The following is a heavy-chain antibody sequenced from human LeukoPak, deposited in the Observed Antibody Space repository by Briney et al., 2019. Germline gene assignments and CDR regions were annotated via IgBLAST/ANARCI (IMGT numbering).Heavy chain of an antibody. CDR3: AREDIEPTNAFDI. D-gene: IGHD5-24*01. Sequence: PSETLSLTCTVSGGSISSYYWSWIRQPPGKGLEWIGYIYYSGSTNYNPSLKSRVTISVDTSKNQFSLKLSSVTAADTAVYYCAREDIEPTNAFDIWGQGTMVTVSS. CDR1: GGSISSYY. J-gene: IGHJ3*02. CDR2: IYYSGST. V-gene: IGHV4-59*01.